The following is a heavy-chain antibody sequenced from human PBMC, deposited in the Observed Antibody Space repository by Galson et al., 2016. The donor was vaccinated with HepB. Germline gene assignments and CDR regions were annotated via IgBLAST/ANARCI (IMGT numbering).Heavy chain of an antibody. D-gene: IGHD6-19*01. V-gene: IGHV3-21*06. Sequence: SLRLSCAASGFNFNTFTMHWVRQAPGKGLEWVSSISGGSQHTYYADSVNGRFAISRDNAANSVFLEMNSLRVDDSGVYFCARQVAGLSDWGQGSLVIVSS. CDR1: GFNFNTFT. CDR3: ARQVAGLSD. CDR2: ISGGSQHT. J-gene: IGHJ4*02.